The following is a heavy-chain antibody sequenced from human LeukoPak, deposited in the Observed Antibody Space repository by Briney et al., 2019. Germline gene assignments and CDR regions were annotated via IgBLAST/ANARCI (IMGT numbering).Heavy chain of an antibody. CDR3: AKTGCTSTGCYENY. CDR1: GFTFSSYA. V-gene: IGHV3-23*01. Sequence: GGSLRLSCAASGFTFSSYAMSWVRQAPRKGLEWVSVISGSGGDTYYADSVKGRFTISRHNSKNTLYLQMNSLRAEDTAIYYCAKTGCTSTGCYENYWGQGTLVTVSS. CDR2: ISGSGGDT. J-gene: IGHJ4*02. D-gene: IGHD2-2*01.